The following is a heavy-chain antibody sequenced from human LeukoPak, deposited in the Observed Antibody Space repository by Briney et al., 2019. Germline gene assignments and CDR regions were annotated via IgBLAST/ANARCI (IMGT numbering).Heavy chain of an antibody. Sequence: SETLSLTCTVSGGSISSGGYYWSWIRQHPGKGLEWIGYIYYSGSTYYNPSLKSRVTMSVDTSKNQFSLKLSSVTAADTAVYYCARDLRGYSYGSDAFDIWGQGTMVTVSS. D-gene: IGHD5-18*01. V-gene: IGHV4-31*03. CDR2: IYYSGST. CDR1: GGSISSGGYY. CDR3: ARDLRGYSYGSDAFDI. J-gene: IGHJ3*02.